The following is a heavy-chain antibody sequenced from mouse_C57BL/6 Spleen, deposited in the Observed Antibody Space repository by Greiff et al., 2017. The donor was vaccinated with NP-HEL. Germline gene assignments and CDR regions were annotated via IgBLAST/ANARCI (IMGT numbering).Heavy chain of an antibody. Sequence: QVQLQQPGAELVKPGASVKLSCKASGYTFTSYWMQWVKQRPGQGLEWIGEIDPSDSYTNYNQKFKGKATLTVDTSSSTAYMQLSSLTSEDAAVYYCARSPYVDDWGQGTTLTVSS. CDR3: ARSPYVDD. CDR1: GYTFTSYW. V-gene: IGHV1-50*01. CDR2: IDPSDSYT. J-gene: IGHJ2*01.